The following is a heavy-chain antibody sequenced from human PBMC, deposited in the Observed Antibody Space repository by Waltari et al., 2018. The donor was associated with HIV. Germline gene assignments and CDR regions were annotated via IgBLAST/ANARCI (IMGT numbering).Heavy chain of an antibody. D-gene: IGHD3-3*01. V-gene: IGHV3-7*01. Sequence: AASGFTFSSYWMSWVRQAPGKGLEWVANIKQDGSEKYYVDSVKGRFTISRDNAKNSLYLQMNSLRAEDTAVYYCARAPPKLRFLEWLLYPDYWGQGTLVTVSS. J-gene: IGHJ4*02. CDR2: IKQDGSEK. CDR3: ARAPPKLRFLEWLLYPDY. CDR1: GFTFSSYW.